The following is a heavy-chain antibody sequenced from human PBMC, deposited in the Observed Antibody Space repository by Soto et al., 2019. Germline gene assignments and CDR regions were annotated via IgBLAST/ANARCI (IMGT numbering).Heavy chain of an antibody. Sequence: LVESGGGVAQPGRSLRLSCATSGFSFSPSGMHWVRQAPGKGLEWVAIIWNDGSTTYYADSVKGRFTISGDNSKNTLYLQMNSLRDEDTAVYYCARDGSHYDVDYWGQGTLVTVSS. CDR3: ARDGSHYDVDY. CDR1: GFSFSPSG. D-gene: IGHD4-4*01. J-gene: IGHJ4*02. V-gene: IGHV3-33*01. CDR2: IWNDGSTT.